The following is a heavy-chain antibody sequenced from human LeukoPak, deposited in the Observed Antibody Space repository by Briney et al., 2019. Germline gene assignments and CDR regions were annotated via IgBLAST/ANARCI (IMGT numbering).Heavy chain of an antibody. V-gene: IGHV4-59*12. D-gene: IGHD3-16*01. CDR2: IYHSGNT. CDR3: ASLRVPGDFDY. CDR1: GFTFSNAW. Sequence: GSLRLSCAASGFTFSNAWMSWIRQPPGKGLEWIGNIYHSGNTYYNSSLKSRVTISVDTSKNQFSLRLTSVTAADTAVYYCASLRVPGDFDYWGQGTLVTVSS. J-gene: IGHJ4*02.